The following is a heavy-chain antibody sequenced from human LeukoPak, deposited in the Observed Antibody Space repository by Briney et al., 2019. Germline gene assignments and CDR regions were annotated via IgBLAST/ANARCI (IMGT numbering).Heavy chain of an antibody. CDR1: GYTFTSYG. CDR3: ARDLTGYSSDMDV. J-gene: IGHJ6*02. V-gene: IGHV1-46*01. Sequence: GASVKVSCKASGYTFTSYGISWVRQAPGQGLEWMGIINPSGGSTSYAQKFQGRVTMTRDTSTSTVYMELSSLRSEDTAVYYCARDLTGYSSDMDVWGQGTTVTVSS. D-gene: IGHD6-19*01. CDR2: INPSGGST.